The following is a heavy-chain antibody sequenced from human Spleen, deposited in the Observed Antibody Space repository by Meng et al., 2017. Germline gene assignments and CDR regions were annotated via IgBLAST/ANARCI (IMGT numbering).Heavy chain of an antibody. CDR3: ARDGVGYGSGTNKWFDP. CDR1: GGSVSSGSYY. J-gene: IGHJ5*02. Sequence: LKGWGPGLVRPPETLSLTCTVSGGSVSSGSYYWSWIRHPPGKGLEWIGYIYYSGTTYYNPSLKSRVTMSVETSKNQFSLKLSSVTAADTAVYFCARDGVGYGSGTNKWFDPWGQGTLVTVSS. V-gene: IGHV4-31*03. CDR2: IYYSGTT. D-gene: IGHD3-10*01.